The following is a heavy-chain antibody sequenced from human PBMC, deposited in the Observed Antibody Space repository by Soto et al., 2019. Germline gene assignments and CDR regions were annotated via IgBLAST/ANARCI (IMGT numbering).Heavy chain of an antibody. CDR1: CGSVISDYYY. Sequence: SETLSLTCTFSCGSVISDYYYWTWIRQPPGKGLEWIGYIYNSGRTNYNPSLKSRVSISMDTSRNQFSLKLTSVTAADTAVFYCAREYSNSPEAFDIWGQGSLVTVSS. D-gene: IGHD1-26*01. V-gene: IGHV4-61*01. CDR2: IYNSGRT. CDR3: AREYSNSPEAFDI. J-gene: IGHJ4*02.